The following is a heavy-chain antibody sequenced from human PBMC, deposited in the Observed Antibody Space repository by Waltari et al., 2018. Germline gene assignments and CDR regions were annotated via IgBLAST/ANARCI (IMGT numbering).Heavy chain of an antibody. CDR2: IGAVTST. Sequence: EVQLLESGGGLVQPGGSLRLSCAASGFSFRSFGMSWVRQAPGKGLEWVSAIGAVTSTYYADSVKGRFTISRDNSKNTLCLQMNSLRAEDTAIYYCARVHSLGQYDTSGAESNFDHWGQGALVTVSS. CDR3: ARVHSLGQYDTSGAESNFDH. D-gene: IGHD3-22*01. CDR1: GFSFRSFG. V-gene: IGHV3-23*01. J-gene: IGHJ4*02.